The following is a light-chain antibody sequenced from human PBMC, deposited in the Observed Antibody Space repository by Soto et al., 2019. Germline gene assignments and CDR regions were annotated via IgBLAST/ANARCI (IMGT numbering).Light chain of an antibody. CDR3: QQSYSTLIT. CDR2: AAS. CDR1: QSISSY. Sequence: DIQMTQSPSSLSASVGDRVTITCRASQSISSYLNWYQQKPGKAPKLLIYAASSLQSGFTSRFSGSGSGTDFTLTISSLQPEDFATYYCQQSYSTLITFGQGTRLEIK. V-gene: IGKV1-39*01. J-gene: IGKJ5*01.